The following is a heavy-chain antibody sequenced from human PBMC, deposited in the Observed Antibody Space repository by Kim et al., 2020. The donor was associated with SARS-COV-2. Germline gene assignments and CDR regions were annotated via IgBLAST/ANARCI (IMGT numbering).Heavy chain of an antibody. CDR1: GFTYSSYW. J-gene: IGHJ4*02. CDR3: ARAQPLLDSSGYYNY. CDR2: INGDGGST. D-gene: IGHD3-22*01. Sequence: GGSLRLSCAASGFTYSSYWMHWVRQAPGKGLVWVSRINGDGGSTTYADSVKGRFTISRDNAKNTLYLQMNSLRAEDTAVYYCARAQPLLDSSGYYNYWGQGTLGTVSS. V-gene: IGHV3-74*01.